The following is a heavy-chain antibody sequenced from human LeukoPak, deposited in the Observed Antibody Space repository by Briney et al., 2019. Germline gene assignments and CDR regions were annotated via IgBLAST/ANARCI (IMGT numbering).Heavy chain of an antibody. J-gene: IGHJ4*02. CDR2: MNPNSGNT. CDR1: GYTFTSYD. V-gene: IGHV1-8*01. Sequence: GASVKVSCKTSGYTFTSYDVHWVRQATGQGLEWMGWMNPNSGNTGSAQNFQGRVTMTSSTSITTAYMELSGLTSEDTAVYYCAKGRVARGTRTPLLDYWGQGTLVTVSS. D-gene: IGHD2-21*01. CDR3: AKGRVARGTRTPLLDY.